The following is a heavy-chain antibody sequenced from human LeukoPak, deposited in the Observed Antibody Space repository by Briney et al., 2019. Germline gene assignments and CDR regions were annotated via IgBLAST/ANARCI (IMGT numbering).Heavy chain of an antibody. Sequence: PGGSLRLSCVGSDFSFITYAMSWVRQAPGKGLEWVSIITGRGDATYYADSVKGRFTISRDNSKNTLYLQMNSLRAEDTAVYYCARDSLYYYGSGSYYGKFDYWGQGTLVTVSS. CDR2: ITGRGDAT. V-gene: IGHV3-23*01. J-gene: IGHJ4*02. D-gene: IGHD3-10*01. CDR1: DFSFITYA. CDR3: ARDSLYYYGSGSYYGKFDY.